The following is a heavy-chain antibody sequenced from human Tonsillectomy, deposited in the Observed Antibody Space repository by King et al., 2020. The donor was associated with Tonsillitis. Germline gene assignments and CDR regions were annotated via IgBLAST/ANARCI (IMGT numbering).Heavy chain of an antibody. Sequence: VQLVESGAEVKKPGESVKISCKGSGYSFTNYWIGWVRQMPGKGLEWMGIICPGDSDTRYSPSFQGQVTSSADKSISTAYLQWSSLKASATAMYYCAGGWWEPQNVAFDIWGQGTMVTVSS. CDR3: AGGWWEPQNVAFDI. CDR1: GYSFTNYW. J-gene: IGHJ3*02. D-gene: IGHD1-26*01. V-gene: IGHV5-51*01. CDR2: ICPGDSDT.